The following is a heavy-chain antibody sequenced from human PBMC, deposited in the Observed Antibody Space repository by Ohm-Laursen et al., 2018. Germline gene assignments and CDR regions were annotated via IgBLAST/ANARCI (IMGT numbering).Heavy chain of an antibody. Sequence: SLRLSCAASGFAFSAYNMYWVRQAPGKGLEWVSSISGDVNYIYYADSVKGRFTLSRDDAKNSLYLQMNSLRAEDTALYYCARTTQYGEFIPWYFDLWGRGTLVTVSS. V-gene: IGHV3-21*01. D-gene: IGHD4-17*01. CDR1: GFAFSAYN. CDR3: ARTTQYGEFIPWYFDL. J-gene: IGHJ2*01. CDR2: ISGDVNYI.